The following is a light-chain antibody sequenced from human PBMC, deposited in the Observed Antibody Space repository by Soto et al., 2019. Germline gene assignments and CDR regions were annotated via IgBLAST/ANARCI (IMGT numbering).Light chain of an antibody. CDR2: KAS. Sequence: IKVSQSVAALSATVEDRVTITCRASQSISVWLAWYQQKAGQAPNLLIYKASRLARGAPARFTGSGSETEFTLSISSMQPGDSATYDCQHYNSYSPTFGQGTKVDIK. CDR3: QHYNSYSPT. J-gene: IGKJ1*01. CDR1: QSISVW. V-gene: IGKV1-5*03.